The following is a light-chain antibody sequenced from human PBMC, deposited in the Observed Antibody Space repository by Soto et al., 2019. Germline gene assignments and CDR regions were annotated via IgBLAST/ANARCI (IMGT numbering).Light chain of an antibody. CDR2: GAS. J-gene: IGKJ4*01. CDR1: QSVSSNY. CDR3: QQYGGSPPT. Sequence: EIVLTQSPGTLSLSPGERATLSCRASQSVSSNYLAWYQQKPGQAPRLLISGASSRTTGIPDRFSGSGSGTDFTLSISRLEPEDFAVYYCQQYGGSPPTFGGGTKVEIK. V-gene: IGKV3-20*01.